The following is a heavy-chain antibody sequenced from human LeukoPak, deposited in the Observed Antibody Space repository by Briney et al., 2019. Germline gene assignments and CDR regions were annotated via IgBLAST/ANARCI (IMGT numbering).Heavy chain of an antibody. V-gene: IGHV3-7*01. Sequence: GGSLRLSCAASGFTFSGHWMSWVRQAPGKGLEWVAHINQGGSDKYYVDSVKGRFTISRDNANNLLYLQMNSLGGEDTAVYYCTRDRSRAEDDWGQGTLVTVSS. D-gene: IGHD1-14*01. J-gene: IGHJ4*02. CDR1: GFTFSGHW. CDR2: INQGGSDK. CDR3: TRDRSRAEDD.